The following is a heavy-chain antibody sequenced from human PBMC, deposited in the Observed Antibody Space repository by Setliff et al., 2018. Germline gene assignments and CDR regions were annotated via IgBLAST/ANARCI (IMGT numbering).Heavy chain of an antibody. CDR1: GGTFSRSA. J-gene: IGHJ3*01. V-gene: IGHV1-69*13. CDR2: IIPIFGTP. CDR3: AKASVWVVDANCGSFDV. D-gene: IGHD2-15*01. Sequence: ASVKVSCKASGGTFSRSAISWVRQAPGQGLEWMGGIIPIFGTPTYAQKFQGRVTIIADESTSTTYMELSSLRSEDTATYYCAKASVWVVDANCGSFDVWDQGTVVTVSS.